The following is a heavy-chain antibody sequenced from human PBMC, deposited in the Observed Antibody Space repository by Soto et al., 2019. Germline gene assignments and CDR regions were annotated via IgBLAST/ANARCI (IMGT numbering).Heavy chain of an antibody. J-gene: IGHJ3*01. CDR2: IWNDGNNK. CDR1: GFSVRTSG. V-gene: IGHV3-33*01. D-gene: IGHD3-10*01. CDR3: ARDDNLQGNAFDV. Sequence: QVQLVESGGGVVQPERSLRLSCAASGFSVRTSGMHWVRQAPGKGLEWVALIWNDGNNKVYADSVKGRFTISNDNSQNTIYLQMDSLRGEDTALYYCARDDNLQGNAFDVWGQGTRVTVSS.